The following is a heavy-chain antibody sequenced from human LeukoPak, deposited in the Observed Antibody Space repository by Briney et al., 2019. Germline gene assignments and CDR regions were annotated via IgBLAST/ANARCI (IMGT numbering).Heavy chain of an antibody. D-gene: IGHD1-1*01. V-gene: IGHV1-2*02. Sequence: ASVKVSCTASGYTFTVHYIHWVRQGPGQGLVWLGWITLNSGDTHYAQKFQGRLTMTSDTSISTGYMELSRLQFDDTAVYYCAREGQLGLDNWGQGTLVTVSS. CDR3: AREGQLGLDN. CDR2: ITLNSGDT. J-gene: IGHJ1*01. CDR1: GYTFTVHY.